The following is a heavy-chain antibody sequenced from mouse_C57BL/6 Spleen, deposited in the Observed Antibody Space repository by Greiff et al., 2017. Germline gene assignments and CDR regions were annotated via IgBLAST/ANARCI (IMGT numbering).Heavy chain of an antibody. D-gene: IGHD1-1*01. V-gene: IGHV1-19*01. CDR3: ARSHYYGKAMDY. CDR2: INPYNGGT. CDR1: GYTFTDYY. Sequence: EVKLQESGPVLVKPGASVKMSCKASGYTFTDYYMNWVKQSHGKSLEWIGVINPYNGGTSYNQKFKGKATLTVDKSSSTAYMELNSLTSEDSAVYYCARSHYYGKAMDYWGQGTSVTVSS. J-gene: IGHJ4*01.